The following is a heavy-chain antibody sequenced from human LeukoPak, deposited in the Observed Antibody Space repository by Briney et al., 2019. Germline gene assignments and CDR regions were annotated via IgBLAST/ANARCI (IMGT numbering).Heavy chain of an antibody. Sequence: SETLSLTCTVSGGSISSYYWSWIRQPAGKGLEWIGRIYTSGSTNYNPSLKSRVTMSVDTSKNQFSLNLSSVTAADTAVYYCARGWYKSGWYTLDYWGQGTLVTVSS. CDR1: GGSISSYY. V-gene: IGHV4-4*07. D-gene: IGHD6-19*01. CDR3: ARGWYKSGWYTLDY. J-gene: IGHJ4*02. CDR2: IYTSGST.